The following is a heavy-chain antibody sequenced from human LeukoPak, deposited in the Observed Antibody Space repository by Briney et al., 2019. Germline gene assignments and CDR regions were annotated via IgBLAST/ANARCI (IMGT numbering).Heavy chain of an antibody. V-gene: IGHV1-69*04. CDR2: IIPILGIA. CDR3: ARPAASIAARSAFNY. CDR1: GGTFSSYA. D-gene: IGHD6-6*01. Sequence: SVKVSCKASGGTFSSYAIRWVRQAPGQGLEWMGRIIPILGIANYAQKFQGRVTITADKSTSTAYMELSSLRSEDTAVYYCARPAASIAARSAFNYWGQGTLVTVSS. J-gene: IGHJ4*02.